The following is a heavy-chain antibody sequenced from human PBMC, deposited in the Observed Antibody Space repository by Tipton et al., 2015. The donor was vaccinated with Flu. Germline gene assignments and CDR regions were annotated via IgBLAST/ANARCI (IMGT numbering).Heavy chain of an antibody. CDR2: INSDGNII. Sequence: GSLRLSYVGSGFTFRSYWMHWVRQAPGKGLVWVSRINSDGNIISYADSVKGRLTISRDNAKNTLYLQMNSLRAEDTAVYYCARGMGDVWGQGTTVTVCS. D-gene: IGHD5-24*01. CDR1: GFTFRSYW. CDR3: ARGMGDV. J-gene: IGHJ6*02. V-gene: IGHV3-74*01.